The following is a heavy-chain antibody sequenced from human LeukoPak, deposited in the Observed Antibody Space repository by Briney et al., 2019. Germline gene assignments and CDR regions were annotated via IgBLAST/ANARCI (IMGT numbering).Heavy chain of an antibody. CDR1: GDSVSSNSAA. V-gene: IGHV6-1*01. Sequence: SQTLSLTSALSGDSVSSNSAAWNWTRQSPSRGLEWLGRTYYRSKWYNDYAVSVKSRITIDPDTSKNQFYLQLNSVTPEDTAVYYCARDRAAARSVYYYYGMDVWGQGTTVTVSS. D-gene: IGHD6-13*01. J-gene: IGHJ6*02. CDR3: ARDRAAARSVYYYYGMDV. CDR2: TYYRSKWYN.